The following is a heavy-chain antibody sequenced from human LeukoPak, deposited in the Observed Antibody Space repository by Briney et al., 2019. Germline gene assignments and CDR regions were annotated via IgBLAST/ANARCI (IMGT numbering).Heavy chain of an antibody. J-gene: IGHJ4*02. V-gene: IGHV3-33*01. CDR3: ARELEIAVVGTLGY. Sequence: PGRSLRLSCAASGFTFSSYAMHWVRQAPGKGLEWVAVIWYDGSNKYYADSVKGRFTISRDHSKNTLYLQMKSLRAEDTAVYYCARELEIAVVGTLGYWGQGTLVTVSS. CDR2: IWYDGSNK. D-gene: IGHD6-19*01. CDR1: GFTFSSYA.